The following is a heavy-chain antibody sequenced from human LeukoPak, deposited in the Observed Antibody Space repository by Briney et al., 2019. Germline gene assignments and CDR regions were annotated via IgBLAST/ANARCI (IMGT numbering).Heavy chain of an antibody. V-gene: IGHV4-61*02. CDR3: ARDRHDMLTGYPYNWFDP. CDR1: GRSISSGSYY. CDR2: IYTSGST. D-gene: IGHD3-9*01. Sequence: SQTLSLTCTVSGRSISSGSYYCSSIRQPARKGLEWIGRIYTSGSTNYNPSLKKRVTISVDPSKNQFSLKLSSVTAADTAVYYCARDRHDMLTGYPYNWFDPWGQGTLVTVSS. J-gene: IGHJ5*02.